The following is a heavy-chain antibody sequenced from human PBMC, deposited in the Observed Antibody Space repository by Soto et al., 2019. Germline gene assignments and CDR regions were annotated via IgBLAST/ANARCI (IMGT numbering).Heavy chain of an antibody. V-gene: IGHV1-3*01. Sequence: QVQLVQSGAEVKKPGASVKVSCKASGYTFTSYAMHWVRQAPGQRLEWMGWINAGNGNTKYSQKFQGRVTITRDTSASTAYMEQSSLRSEDTAVYYCARVQHTRLAVAGLGYWGQGTLVTVSS. D-gene: IGHD6-19*01. J-gene: IGHJ4*02. CDR2: INAGNGNT. CDR3: ARVQHTRLAVAGLGY. CDR1: GYTFTSYA.